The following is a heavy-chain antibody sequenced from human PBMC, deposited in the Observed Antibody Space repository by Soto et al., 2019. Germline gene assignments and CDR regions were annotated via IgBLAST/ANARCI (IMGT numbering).Heavy chain of an antibody. CDR1: GFTFSSYA. D-gene: IGHD2-2*01. CDR2: ISGSGGST. V-gene: IGHV3-23*01. J-gene: IGHJ4*02. Sequence: EVQLLESGGGLVQPGGSLRLSCAASGFTFSSYAMSWVRQAPGKGLEWVAAISGSGGSTFYADPVKGRFTISRDNSKTTLYLQMNSLGAEYTAVYYGAKGRGDCSSTSCAVASDYWGQGTLVTVSS. CDR3: AKGRGDCSSTSCAVASDY.